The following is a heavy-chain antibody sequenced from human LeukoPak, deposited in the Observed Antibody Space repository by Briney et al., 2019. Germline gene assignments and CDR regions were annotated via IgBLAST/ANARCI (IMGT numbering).Heavy chain of an antibody. CDR3: AKVTGIAAAGPFDY. Sequence: GGSLRLSCAASGFTFDDYAMHWGRQAPGQGLEWVSGISWNSGSIGYADSVKGRFTISRDNAKNSLYLQMNSLRAEDTALYYCAKVTGIAAAGPFDYWGQGTLVTVSS. CDR2: ISWNSGSI. D-gene: IGHD6-13*01. V-gene: IGHV3-9*01. CDR1: GFTFDDYA. J-gene: IGHJ4*02.